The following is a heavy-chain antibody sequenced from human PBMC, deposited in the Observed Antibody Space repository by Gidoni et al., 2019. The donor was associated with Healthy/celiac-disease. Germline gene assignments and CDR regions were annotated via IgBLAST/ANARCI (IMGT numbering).Heavy chain of an antibody. CDR2: ISAYNGNT. CDR3: ARSSSWYHWFDP. J-gene: IGHJ5*02. V-gene: IGHV1-18*01. CDR1: RYTFTSYG. Sequence: QVQLVQSGSEVQKPGASVKVSCKASRYTFTSYGIGWLRQAPGQGLEWMGWISAYNGNTNYAQKLQGRVTMTTDTSTSTAYMELRSLRSDDTAVYYCARSSSWYHWFDPWGQGTLVTVSS. D-gene: IGHD6-13*01.